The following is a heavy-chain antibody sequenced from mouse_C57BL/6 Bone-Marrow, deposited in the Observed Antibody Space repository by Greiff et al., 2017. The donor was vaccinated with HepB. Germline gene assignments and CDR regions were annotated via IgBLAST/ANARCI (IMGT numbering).Heavy chain of an antibody. J-gene: IGHJ2*01. V-gene: IGHV5-6*01. CDR2: ISSGGSYT. CDR3: GRHVEPYYYGVDY. D-gene: IGHD1-1*01. CDR1: GFTFSSYG. Sequence: EVKVVESGGDLVKPGGSLKLSCAASGFTFSSYGMSWVRQTPDKRLEWVATISSGGSYTYYPDSVKGRFTISRDNAKNTLYLQMSSLKSEDTAMYYCGRHVEPYYYGVDYWGQGTTLTVSS.